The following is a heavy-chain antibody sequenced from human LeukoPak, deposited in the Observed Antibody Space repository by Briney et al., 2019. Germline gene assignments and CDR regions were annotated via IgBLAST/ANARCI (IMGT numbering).Heavy chain of an antibody. J-gene: IGHJ4*02. D-gene: IGHD2-21*01. CDR2: IYHSGST. V-gene: IGHV4-38-2*01. CDR1: GYSISSGYY. CDR3: ASSPSYSVSSFDY. Sequence: PSETLSLICAVSGYSISSGYYWGWIRQPPGKGVEWIGHIYHSGSTYYNPSLKRRVTISVHTSKNQFSLKLSSVTAADTAVYYCASSPSYSVSSFDYWGQGTLVTVTS.